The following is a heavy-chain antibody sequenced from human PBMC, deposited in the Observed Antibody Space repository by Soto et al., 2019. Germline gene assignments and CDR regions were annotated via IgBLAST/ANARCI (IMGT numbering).Heavy chain of an antibody. CDR2: ISGSGGNT. CDR3: ARDSLLMVRGAIFDY. CDR1: GFTFSSYA. D-gene: IGHD3-10*01. J-gene: IGHJ4*02. V-gene: IGHV3-23*01. Sequence: PGGSLRLSCAASGFTFSSYAMTWVRQAPGKGLEWVSAISGSGGNTYYADSVKGRFTISRDNSKNTLFFQMNSLRVEDTAIYYCARDSLLMVRGAIFDYWGQGTLVTVSS.